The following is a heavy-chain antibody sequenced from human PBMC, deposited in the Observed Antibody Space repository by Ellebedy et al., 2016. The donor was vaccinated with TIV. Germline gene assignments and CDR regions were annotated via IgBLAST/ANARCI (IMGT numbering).Heavy chain of an antibody. CDR1: GFTFSSHG. V-gene: IGHV3-33*01. Sequence: GESLKISCAVSGFTFSSHGMHWVRQAPGKGLEWVAVIWYDGSNKYYADSVRGRFTISRDNSKNTLFLQMNSLTAADTGIYYCAREKDARISWGQGTHVTVSS. J-gene: IGHJ4*02. D-gene: IGHD3-3*02. CDR3: AREKDARIS. CDR2: IWYDGSNK.